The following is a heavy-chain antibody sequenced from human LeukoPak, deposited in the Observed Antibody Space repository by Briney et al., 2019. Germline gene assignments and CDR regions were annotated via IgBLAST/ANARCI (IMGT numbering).Heavy chain of an antibody. CDR1: GFTFDDFA. CDR3: AKDMGIGSTMPTYYYGLDV. Sequence: GGSLRLSCAASGFTFDDFAMHWVRQAPGKGLEWVSGINWNSGSIVYGDSVKGRFTVSRDNAKNFLYLQMNSLGAEDTALYYCAKDMGIGSTMPTYYYGLDVWGRGTTVTDSS. D-gene: IGHD5-24*01. CDR2: INWNSGSI. V-gene: IGHV3-9*01. J-gene: IGHJ6*02.